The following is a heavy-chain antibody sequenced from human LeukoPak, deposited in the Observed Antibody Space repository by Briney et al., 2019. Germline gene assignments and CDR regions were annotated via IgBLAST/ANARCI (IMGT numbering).Heavy chain of an antibody. CDR1: GVSISSSNY. CDR2: IYHSGST. D-gene: IGHD2-2*01. J-gene: IGHJ6*02. CDR3: ARDPDIIVVPAAIGMDV. V-gene: IGHV4-4*02. Sequence: SGTLSLTCAVSGVSISSSNYWSWVRQPPEKGLERIEVIYHSGSTNYNPSLKSRVTISVDKSKNQFSLKLSSVTAADTAVYYCARDPDIIVVPAAIGMDVWGQGTTVTVSS.